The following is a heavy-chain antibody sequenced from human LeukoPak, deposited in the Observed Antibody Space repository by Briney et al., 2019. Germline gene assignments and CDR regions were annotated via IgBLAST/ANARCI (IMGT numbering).Heavy chain of an antibody. D-gene: IGHD2/OR15-2a*01. CDR2: IYYSGST. V-gene: IGHV4-59*01. CDR3: ARYAMSAYFWDY. CDR1: GGSISSYY. Sequence: PSETLSFTCTVSGGSISSYYWSWIRQPPGKGLEWIGYIYYSGSTNYNPSLKSRVTISVDTSKNQFSLKLSSVTAADTAVYYCARYAMSAYFWDYWGQGTLVTVSS. J-gene: IGHJ4*02.